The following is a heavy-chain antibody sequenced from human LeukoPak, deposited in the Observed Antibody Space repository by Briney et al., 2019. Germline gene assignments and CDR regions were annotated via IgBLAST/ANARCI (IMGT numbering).Heavy chain of an antibody. V-gene: IGHV3-23*01. CDR2: ISGSGGST. J-gene: IGHJ4*02. Sequence: GGSLRLSCAASGFTFSSYAMSWVRQAPGKGLEWVSAISGSGGSTYYADSVKGRFTISRDNSKNTLYLQMNSLRAEDTAVYYRAKLGTSSGWYSYFDYWGQGTLVTVSS. CDR3: AKLGTSSGWYSYFDY. D-gene: IGHD6-19*01. CDR1: GFTFSSYA.